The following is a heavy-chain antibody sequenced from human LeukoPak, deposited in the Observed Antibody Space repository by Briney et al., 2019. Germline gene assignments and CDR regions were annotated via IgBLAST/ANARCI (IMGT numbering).Heavy chain of an antibody. V-gene: IGHV1-18*01. Sequence: ASVKVSCKASGYTFTSYGISWVRQAPGQGLEWMGWISAYNGNTNYAQKLQGRVTMTTDTSTSTAYMELRSLRSDDTAVYYCARDITIFGVVISLFDPWGQGTLVTVSS. CDR2: ISAYNGNT. J-gene: IGHJ5*02. D-gene: IGHD3-3*01. CDR3: ARDITIFGVVISLFDP. CDR1: GYTFTSYG.